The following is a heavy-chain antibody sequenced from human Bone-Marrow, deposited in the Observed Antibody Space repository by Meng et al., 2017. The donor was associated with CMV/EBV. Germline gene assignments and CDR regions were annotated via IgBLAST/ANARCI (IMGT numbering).Heavy chain of an antibody. CDR3: AGQLIAARAGGHYYYYYGMDV. V-gene: IGHV1-69*05. D-gene: IGHD6-6*01. CDR1: GGTFSSYA. Sequence: SVKVSCKASGGTFSSYAISWVRQAPGQGLEWMGGIIPIFGTANYAQKFQGRVTITTDESTSTAYMELSSLRSEDTAVYYCAGQLIAARAGGHYYYYYGMDVWGQGTTVTVSS. CDR2: IIPIFGTA. J-gene: IGHJ6*02.